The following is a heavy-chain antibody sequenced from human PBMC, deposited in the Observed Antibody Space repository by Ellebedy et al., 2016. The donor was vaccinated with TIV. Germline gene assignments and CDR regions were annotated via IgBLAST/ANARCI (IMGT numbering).Heavy chain of an antibody. V-gene: IGHV3-11*01. CDR2: ITPGSRSE. CDR3: AGGSDDASSFFFDI. J-gene: IGHJ4*02. CDR1: GFTFADYS. Sequence: GGSLRLXXAASGFTFADYSVSWIRQAPGKGLEWVSHITPGSRSEFFAASMKGRFTVSRDDAKNSVFLQMNSLRAEDTAVYFCAGGSDDASSFFFDIWGRGTLVTVSS. D-gene: IGHD3-16*01.